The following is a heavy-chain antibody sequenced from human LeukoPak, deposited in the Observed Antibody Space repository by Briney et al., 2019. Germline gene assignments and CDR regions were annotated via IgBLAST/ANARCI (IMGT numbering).Heavy chain of an antibody. D-gene: IGHD3-10*01. Sequence: GGSLRLSCAASGFTFSTYSMNWVRQAPGRGLEWVSSISSTSSYIYYADSVKGRFTISRDSAKNSLYLQMNSLRAEDTAVYYCAREDNYYGSGTPFDYWGQGTLVTVSS. J-gene: IGHJ4*02. CDR1: GFTFSTYS. V-gene: IGHV3-21*01. CDR3: AREDNYYGSGTPFDY. CDR2: ISSTSSYI.